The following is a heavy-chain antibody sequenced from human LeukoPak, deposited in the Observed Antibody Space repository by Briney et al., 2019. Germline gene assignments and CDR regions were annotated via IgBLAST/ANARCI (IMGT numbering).Heavy chain of an antibody. CDR3: AREGASRWGELSP. J-gene: IGHJ1*01. D-gene: IGHD3-16*02. V-gene: IGHV3-33*01. CDR1: GFTFSTYA. Sequence: GRSLRLSCAASGFTFSTYAIHWVRQAPGKGLEGVAVIWYDGSEQYYADSVKGRFIISRDNSKSTSDLQMNSLRAEATAVYYCAREGASRWGELSPWGQGTLVTVSA. CDR2: IWYDGSEQ.